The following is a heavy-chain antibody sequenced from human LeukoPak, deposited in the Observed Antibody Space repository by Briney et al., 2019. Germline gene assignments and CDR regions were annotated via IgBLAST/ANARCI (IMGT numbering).Heavy chain of an antibody. CDR2: ISRSSTYI. D-gene: IGHD2-21*02. CDR3: ASRRTAYCGGDCPEGY. J-gene: IGHJ4*02. CDR1: GFTFSSYS. V-gene: IGHV3-21*01. Sequence: PGGSLRLSCAASGFTFSSYSMNWVRQAPGKGLEWVSSISRSSTYIYYADSVKGRFTISRDNAKNSLYLQMNSLRAEDTAVYYCASRRTAYCGGDCPEGYWGQGTLVTVSS.